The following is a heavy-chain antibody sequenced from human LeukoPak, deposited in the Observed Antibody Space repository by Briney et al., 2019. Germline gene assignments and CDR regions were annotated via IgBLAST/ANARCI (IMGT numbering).Heavy chain of an antibody. Sequence: PSETLSLTCTVSGGSISSSSYYWGWIRQPPGKGLEWIGSIYYSGSTYYNPSLKSRATISVDTSKNQFSLKLSSVTAADTAVYYCARHQHYYDSSGYYYDNPGVTLGDFDYWGQGTLVTVSS. CDR2: IYYSGST. J-gene: IGHJ4*02. CDR1: GGSISSSSYY. V-gene: IGHV4-39*01. CDR3: ARHQHYYDSSGYYYDNPGVTLGDFDY. D-gene: IGHD3-22*01.